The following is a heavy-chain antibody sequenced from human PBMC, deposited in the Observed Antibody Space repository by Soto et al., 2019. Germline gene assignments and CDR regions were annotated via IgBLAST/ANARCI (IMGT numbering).Heavy chain of an antibody. V-gene: IGHV3-23*01. D-gene: IGHD2-8*01. J-gene: IGHJ3*02. Sequence: LRPSDPNSGFPYSPHARRWVHLSPGKGLQWVSGVGGSDTDKHYADSVRGRFTVSRDNSKNTLYLQMNSLRADDTAVYYCAKDATAVNGVWDPFDMWGQGTEVTVSS. CDR2: VGGSDTDK. CDR1: GFPYSPHA. CDR3: AKDATAVNGVWDPFDM.